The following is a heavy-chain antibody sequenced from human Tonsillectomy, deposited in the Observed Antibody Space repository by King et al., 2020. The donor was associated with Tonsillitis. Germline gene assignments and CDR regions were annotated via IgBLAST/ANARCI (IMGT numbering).Heavy chain of an antibody. J-gene: IGHJ5*02. CDR2: INHSGST. CDR1: GGSFSGYY. V-gene: IGHV4-34*01. CDR3: AREPGIAAAGDWFDP. Sequence: VQLQQWGAGLLKPSETLSLTCAVYGGSFSGYYWSWIRQPPGKGLEWIGEINHSGSTNYNPSLKSRLTISVDTSKNQFSLKLSSVTAADTAVYYCAREPGIAAAGDWFDPWGQGTLVTVSS. D-gene: IGHD6-13*01.